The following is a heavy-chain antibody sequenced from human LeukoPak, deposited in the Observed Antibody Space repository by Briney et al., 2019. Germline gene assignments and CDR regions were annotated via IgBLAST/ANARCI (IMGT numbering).Heavy chain of an antibody. CDR1: GGSFSGYH. J-gene: IGHJ6*03. CDR2: IIHSGST. Sequence: SETLSLTCSVSGGSFSGYHWRWIRQPPGKGLEWIGEIIHSGSTNYNPSLKSRVTISVDTSKNQFSLKLSSVTAADTAIYYCEGSSYNSYYYYMDVWGKGTTVTVSS. D-gene: IGHD2-2*01. V-gene: IGHV4-34*12. CDR3: EGSSYNSYYYYMDV.